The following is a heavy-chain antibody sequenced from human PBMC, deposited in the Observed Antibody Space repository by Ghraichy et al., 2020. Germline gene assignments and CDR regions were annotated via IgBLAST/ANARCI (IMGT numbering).Heavy chain of an antibody. CDR2: IKQDGSEK. Sequence: GGSLRLSCAASGFTFSSYWMSWVRQAPGKGLEWVANIKQDGSEKYYVDSVKGRFTISRDNAKNSLYLQMNSLRAEDTAVYYCARAYCGGDCYSGYFDYWGQGTLVIVSS. J-gene: IGHJ4*02. D-gene: IGHD2-21*01. CDR1: GFTFSSYW. V-gene: IGHV3-7*03. CDR3: ARAYCGGDCYSGYFDY.